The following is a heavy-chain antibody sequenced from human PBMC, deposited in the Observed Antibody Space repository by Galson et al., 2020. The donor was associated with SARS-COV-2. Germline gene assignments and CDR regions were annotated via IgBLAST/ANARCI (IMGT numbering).Heavy chain of an antibody. CDR2: IYYDGST. J-gene: IGHJ4*02. D-gene: IGHD2-15*01. CDR1: GFSVSSKY. CDR3: VRDDGIAPYDY. V-gene: IGHV3-53*05. Sequence: GGSLRLSCAASGFSVSSKYMSWVRQAPGKGLEWVSVIYYDGSTNYADSVRGRFTISRDTSKNAVYLQMNTLRPEDTAVYYCVRDDGIAPYDYWGQGTLVTVAS.